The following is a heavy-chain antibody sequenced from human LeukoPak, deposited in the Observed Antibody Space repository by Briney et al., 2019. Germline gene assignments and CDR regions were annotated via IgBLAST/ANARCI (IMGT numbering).Heavy chain of an antibody. CDR3: ARGRIPPYFDY. V-gene: IGHV1-2*02. D-gene: IGHD5-18*01. CDR1: GYTLSDYY. Sequence: ASVRVSCKASGYTLSDYYLHWVRQAPGQRLKWMGWINPNSGGPNYAQNFQGRVTMTRDTSISTAYMEVTRLKSDDTAVYFCARGRIPPYFDYWGQGTLVAVSS. CDR2: INPNSGGP. J-gene: IGHJ4*02.